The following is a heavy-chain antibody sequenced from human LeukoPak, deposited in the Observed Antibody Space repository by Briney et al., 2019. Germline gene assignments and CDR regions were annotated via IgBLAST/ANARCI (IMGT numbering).Heavy chain of an antibody. V-gene: IGHV1-69*13. D-gene: IGHD4-17*01. CDR2: TIPIFGTA. CDR1: GGTFSSYA. CDR3: ARDQHGDYGFDP. Sequence: SVKVSCKASGGTFSSYAISWVRQAPGQGLEWMGGTIPIFGTANYAQKFQGRVTITADESTSTAYMELSSLRSEDTAVYYCARDQHGDYGFDPWGQGTLVTVSS. J-gene: IGHJ5*02.